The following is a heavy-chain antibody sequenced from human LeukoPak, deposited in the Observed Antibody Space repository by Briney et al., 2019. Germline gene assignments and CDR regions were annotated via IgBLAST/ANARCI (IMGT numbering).Heavy chain of an antibody. J-gene: IGHJ4*02. CDR2: INHSGST. CDR3: ARRDDCIAGSWKLGY. D-gene: IGHD2-15*01. Sequence: SETLSLTCAVYGGSFSGYYWSWIRQPPGKGLEWIGEINHSGSTNYNPSLKSRVTISVDTSKNQFSLKLSSETAADTAVYYGARRDDCIAGSWKLGYWGQGTLVTVSS. V-gene: IGHV4-34*01. CDR1: GGSFSGYY.